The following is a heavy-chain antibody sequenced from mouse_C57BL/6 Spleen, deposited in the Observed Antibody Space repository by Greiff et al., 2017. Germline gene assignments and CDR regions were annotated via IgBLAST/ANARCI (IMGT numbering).Heavy chain of an antibody. V-gene: IGHV7-3*01. J-gene: IGHJ2*01. D-gene: IGHD1-1*01. CDR2: IRNKANGYTT. CDR1: GFTFPDYY. Sequence: EVKLVESGGGLVQPGGSLSLSCAASGFTFPDYYMSWVRQPPGKALEWLGFIRNKANGYTTEYSASVQGRFTISRDNSQSILYLQKNALRAEDSATYYCARYDGDYYGSSAGVHFDYWGQDTTLTVSS. CDR3: ARYDGDYYGSSAGVHFDY.